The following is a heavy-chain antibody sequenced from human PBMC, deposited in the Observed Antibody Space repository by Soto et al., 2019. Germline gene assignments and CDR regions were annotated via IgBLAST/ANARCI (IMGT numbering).Heavy chain of an antibody. D-gene: IGHD3-22*01. Sequence: GGSLRLSCAASGFTFSDYYMTWIRQAPGKGLEWVSYISSSSTYTNYADSVKGRFTISRDNAKNSLYLQMNSLRAEDTAVYYCARMYYYDSSGYYPWWYWGQGXLVTVYS. J-gene: IGHJ4*02. V-gene: IGHV3-11*06. CDR2: ISSSSTYT. CDR1: GFTFSDYY. CDR3: ARMYYYDSSGYYPWWY.